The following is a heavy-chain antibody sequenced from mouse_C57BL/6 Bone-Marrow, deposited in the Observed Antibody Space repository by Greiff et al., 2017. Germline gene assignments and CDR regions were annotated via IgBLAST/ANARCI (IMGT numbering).Heavy chain of an antibody. J-gene: IGHJ1*03. CDR2: IDPANGNT. Sequence: VQLKESVAELVRPGASVKLSCTASGFNIKNTYMHCVKQRPEQGLEWIGRIDPANGNTKYAPKFQGKATITADTSSNTAYLQLSSLTSEDTAIYYCPYSNYGGLYFDVWGTGTTVTVSS. D-gene: IGHD2-5*01. CDR1: GFNIKNTY. V-gene: IGHV14-3*01. CDR3: PYSNYGGLYFDV.